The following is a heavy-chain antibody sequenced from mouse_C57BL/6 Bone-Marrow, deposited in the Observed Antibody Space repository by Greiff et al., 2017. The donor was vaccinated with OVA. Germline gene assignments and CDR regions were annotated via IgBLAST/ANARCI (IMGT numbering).Heavy chain of an antibody. CDR1: GFTFSSYA. CDR2: ISSGGDYL. CDR3: TRDPYYGYDEDAY. Sequence: DVMLVESGEGLVKPGGSLKLSCAASGFTFSSYAMSWVRQTPEKRLEWVAYISSGGDYLYYADTVKGRFTISRDNARNTLYLQMSSLKSEDTAMYYCTRDPYYGYDEDAYWGQGTLVTVSA. V-gene: IGHV5-9-1*02. D-gene: IGHD2-9*01. J-gene: IGHJ3*01.